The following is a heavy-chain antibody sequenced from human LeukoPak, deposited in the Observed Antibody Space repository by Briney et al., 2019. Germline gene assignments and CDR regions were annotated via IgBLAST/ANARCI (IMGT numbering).Heavy chain of an antibody. CDR3: AKDAQRGFDYSNSLEK. V-gene: IGHV3-33*06. Sequence: GGSLRLSCAASGFTFSHFGMHWVRQAPGKGLEWVAVIWNDGSSRYYADSVKGRFTVSRDNPQNTVYLQMNSLTPDDTGVYYCAKDAQRGFDYSNSLEKWGQGTLVIVSS. CDR2: IWNDGSSR. D-gene: IGHD4-11*01. J-gene: IGHJ4*02. CDR1: GFTFSHFG.